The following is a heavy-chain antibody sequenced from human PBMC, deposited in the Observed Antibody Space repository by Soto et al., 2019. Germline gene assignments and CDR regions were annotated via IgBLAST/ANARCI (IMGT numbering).Heavy chain of an antibody. J-gene: IGHJ4*02. CDR1: GFTFSNYY. V-gene: IGHV3-11*01. CDR2: ISSREVTV. CDR3: ARVSASGWHVNGRDYFDS. Sequence: QVQLVESGGGLVKPGGSLRLSCAASGFTFSNYYMTWIRQAPGKGLECLSYISSREVTVYYADSVKGRFTISRDNTKNSLYLQMTTLRDEDTAVYYCARVSASGWHVNGRDYFDSWGQGTLDTVSS. D-gene: IGHD6-19*01.